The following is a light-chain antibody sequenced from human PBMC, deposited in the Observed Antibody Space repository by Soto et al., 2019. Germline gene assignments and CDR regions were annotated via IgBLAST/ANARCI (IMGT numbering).Light chain of an antibody. CDR3: QHYHGCVKA. V-gene: IGKV3-15*01. CDR1: QGLGSR. J-gene: IGKJ2*01. CDR2: DAS. Sequence: EIVMTQSPATLSVSPGGTATLSCRASQGLGSRLAWYQQKPGQAPRLLIYDASTRATGVPDRFSGSESETEFTLTISSLQSEDFAVYYCQHYHGCVKAFGQGTKLDIK.